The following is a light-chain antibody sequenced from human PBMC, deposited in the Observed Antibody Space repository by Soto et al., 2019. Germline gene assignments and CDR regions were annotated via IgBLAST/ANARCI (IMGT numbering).Light chain of an antibody. CDR3: QQYNNWIT. Sequence: EIVLTQSAGALSLSPGERATLSCRASQSVSSNLAWYQQKPGQAPRLLIYGASTRATGIPARFSGSGSGTEFTLTISSLQSEDFAVYYCQQYNNWITFGQGTRLEIK. CDR1: QSVSSN. J-gene: IGKJ5*01. V-gene: IGKV3-15*01. CDR2: GAS.